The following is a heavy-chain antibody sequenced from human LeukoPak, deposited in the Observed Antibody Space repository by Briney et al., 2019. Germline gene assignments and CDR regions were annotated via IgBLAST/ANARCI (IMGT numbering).Heavy chain of an antibody. CDR3: VRELAY. CDR1: GFTFSTYM. V-gene: IGHV3-48*01. J-gene: IGHJ4*02. D-gene: IGHD1-1*01. Sequence: PGESLRLSCAASGFTFSTYMMNWVRQSPGKGLEWLSYISSDSGAIYYAYSVPGRFTISRNNAQKSLYLQMNSLRVEDTAVYYCVRELAYWGQGALVTVSS. CDR2: ISSDSGAI.